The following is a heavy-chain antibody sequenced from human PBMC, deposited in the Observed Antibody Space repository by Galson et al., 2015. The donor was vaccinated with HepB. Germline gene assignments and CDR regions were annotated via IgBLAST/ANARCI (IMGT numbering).Heavy chain of an antibody. J-gene: IGHJ4*02. V-gene: IGHV3-73*01. D-gene: IGHD6-13*01. CDR1: GFTFSGSA. Sequence: SLRPSCAASGFTFSGSAIHWVRQASGNGPEWIGRIRSKAGNSAALYVPSLKGRFTISRDDSKNMAYLHMRSLKTDDTAVYYCVRLGDLSGYSSRWGQGTLVTVSS. CDR3: VRLGDLSGYSSR. CDR2: IRSKAGNSAA.